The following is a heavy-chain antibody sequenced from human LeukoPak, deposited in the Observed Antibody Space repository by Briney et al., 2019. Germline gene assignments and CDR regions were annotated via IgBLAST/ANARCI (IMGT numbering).Heavy chain of an antibody. V-gene: IGHV3-11*04. Sequence: PGGSLRLSCAASGFTFSDSYMTWIRQAPGKGLEWVSYISGSGTIMYYADSVKGRFTISRDNAKNSLSLQMNSLRAEDTAVYYCARGWWNYVSWGQGTLVTVSS. J-gene: IGHJ4*02. CDR1: GFTFSDSY. D-gene: IGHD1-7*01. CDR3: ARGWWNYVS. CDR2: ISGSGTIM.